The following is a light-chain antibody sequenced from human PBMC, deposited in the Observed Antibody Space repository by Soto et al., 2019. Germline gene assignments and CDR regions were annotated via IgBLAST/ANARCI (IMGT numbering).Light chain of an antibody. CDR3: QQYGSSRTT. J-gene: IGKJ5*01. V-gene: IGKV3-20*01. Sequence: EIVLTQSPATLSLSPGERATLSCRASQSVSSYLAWYQQNPGQAPRLLIYDASNRATGIPARFSGSGSGTDFTLTISRLEPEDFAVYYCQQYGSSRTTFGQGTRLEIK. CDR2: DAS. CDR1: QSVSSY.